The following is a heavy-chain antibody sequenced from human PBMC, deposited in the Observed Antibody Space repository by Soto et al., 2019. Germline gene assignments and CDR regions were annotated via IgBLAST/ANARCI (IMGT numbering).Heavy chain of an antibody. J-gene: IGHJ6*02. V-gene: IGHV5-10-1*04. CDR3: ARTSAAGKYYYGMDV. CDR1: GYSFSSYW. D-gene: IGHD6-13*01. CDR2: IDPSDSDT. Sequence: GESLKISCKGSGYSFSSYWISWVLQIPGKGLEWMGRIDPSDSDTRYSPSFQGQVTISADKSISTAYLQWSSLKASDTAMYYCARTSAAGKYYYGMDVWGQGTTVTVSS.